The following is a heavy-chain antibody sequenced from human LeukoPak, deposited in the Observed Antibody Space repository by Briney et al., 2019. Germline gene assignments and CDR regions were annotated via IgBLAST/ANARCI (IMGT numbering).Heavy chain of an antibody. CDR2: ISGSGGST. CDR3: AKVLDSSGYYYVTHY. CDR1: GFTFSSYA. J-gene: IGHJ4*02. D-gene: IGHD3-22*01. Sequence: GGSLRLSCAASGFTFSSYAMSWVRQAPGKGLEWISAISGSGGSTYYADSVKGRFTISRDNSKNTLYLQMNSLRAEDTAVYYCAKVLDSSGYYYVTHYWGQGTLVTVSS. V-gene: IGHV3-23*01.